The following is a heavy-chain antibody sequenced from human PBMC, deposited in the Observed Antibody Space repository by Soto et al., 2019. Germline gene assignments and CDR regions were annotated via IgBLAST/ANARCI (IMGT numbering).Heavy chain of an antibody. D-gene: IGHD1-7*01. V-gene: IGHV4-4*02. J-gene: IGHJ4*02. CDR1: GGSFTSNNW. CDR3: ASRDPGTSVDY. CDR2: IYRTGSP. Sequence: SETLSLTCAVSGGSFTSNNWWTWVRQPPGQGLEWIGEIYRTGSPNYNPSLKSRVTISLDKSENQFSLKVTSLTAADTAVYYCASRDPGTSVDYWGQGTLVTVSS.